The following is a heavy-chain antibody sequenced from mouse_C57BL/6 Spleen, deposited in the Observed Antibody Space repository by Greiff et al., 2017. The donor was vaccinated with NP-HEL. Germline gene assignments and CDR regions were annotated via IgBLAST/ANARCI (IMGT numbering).Heavy chain of an antibody. CDR2: IDPETGGT. Sequence: VHLVESGAELVRPGASVTLSCKASGYTFTVYEMHWVKQTPVHGLEWIGAIDPETGGTAYNQKFKGKAILTADKSSSTAYMELRSLTSEDSAVDYCTELQFMDYWGQGTSVTVSS. J-gene: IGHJ4*01. CDR1: GYTFTVYE. D-gene: IGHD1-1*01. CDR3: TELQFMDY. V-gene: IGHV1-15*01.